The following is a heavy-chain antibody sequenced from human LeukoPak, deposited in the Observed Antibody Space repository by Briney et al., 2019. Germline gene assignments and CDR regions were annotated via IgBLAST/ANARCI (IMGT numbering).Heavy chain of an antibody. V-gene: IGHV4-34*01. CDR3: ARGRVFPQYVWGSYREAPVGLPFGY. Sequence: PSETLSLTCAVYGGSFSGYYWSWIRQPPGKGLEWIGEINHSGSTNYNPSLKSRVTISVDTSKNQFSLKLSSVTAADTAVYYCARGRVFPQYVWGSYREAPVGLPFGYWGQGTLDTVSS. D-gene: IGHD3-16*02. J-gene: IGHJ4*02. CDR2: INHSGST. CDR1: GGSFSGYY.